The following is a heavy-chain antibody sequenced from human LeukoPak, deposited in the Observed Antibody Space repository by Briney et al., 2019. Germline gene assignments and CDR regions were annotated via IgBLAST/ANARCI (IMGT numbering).Heavy chain of an antibody. CDR3: ARVVGSGWYVFDY. CDR1: GGSISSYY. D-gene: IGHD6-19*01. V-gene: IGHV4-59*08. J-gene: IGHJ4*02. CDR2: IYHSGST. Sequence: SETLSLTCTVSGGSISSYYWSWIRQPPGKGLEWIGSIYHSGSTYYNPSLKSRVTISVDTSKNQFSPKLSSVTAADTAVYYCARVVGSGWYVFDYWGQGTLVTVSS.